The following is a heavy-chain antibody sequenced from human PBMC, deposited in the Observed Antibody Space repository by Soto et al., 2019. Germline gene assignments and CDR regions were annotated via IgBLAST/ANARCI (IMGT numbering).Heavy chain of an antibody. V-gene: IGHV4-34*01. CDR3: ARGVKGAATGPKWCDP. Sequence: PWETMSLSCAVYGGSFSGYYWSWIRQPPGKGLEWIGEINHSGSTNYNPSLKSRVTISVDTSKNQFSLKLSSVTAADTAVYYCARGVKGAATGPKWCDPWGLGTMGTVSA. J-gene: IGHJ5*02. D-gene: IGHD6-25*01. CDR2: INHSGST. CDR1: GGSFSGYY.